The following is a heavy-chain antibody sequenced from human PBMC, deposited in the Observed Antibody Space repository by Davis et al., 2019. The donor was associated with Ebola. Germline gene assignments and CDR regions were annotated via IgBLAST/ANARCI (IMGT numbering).Heavy chain of an antibody. J-gene: IGHJ6*02. CDR3: ARVPGYCSSTSCYRYGMDV. D-gene: IGHD2-2*01. V-gene: IGHV1-8*02. Sequence: ASVKVSCKASGYTFTSYGISWVRQAPGQGLEWMGWMNPNSGNTGYAQKFQGRVTMTRNTSISTAYMELSSLRSEDTAVYYCARVPGYCSSTSCYRYGMDVWGQGTTVTVSS. CDR2: MNPNSGNT. CDR1: GYTFTSYG.